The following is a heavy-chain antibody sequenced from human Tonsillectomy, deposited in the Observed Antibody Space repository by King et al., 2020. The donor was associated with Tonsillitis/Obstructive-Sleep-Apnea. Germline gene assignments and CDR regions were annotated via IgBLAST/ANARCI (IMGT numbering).Heavy chain of an antibody. J-gene: IGHJ3*02. V-gene: IGHV5-51*01. CDR1: GYSFTSYW. Sequence: QLVQSGAEVKKPGESLKISCKGSGYSFTSYWIGWVRQMPGKVLEWMGIIYSGDSDTRYRPSFQGQVTISAAKSISTAYLQWSSLKASDTAMYYCARQDWAYCGGDCLHAFDIWGQGTMVTVSS. CDR3: ARQDWAYCGGDCLHAFDI. CDR2: IYSGDSDT. D-gene: IGHD2-21*01.